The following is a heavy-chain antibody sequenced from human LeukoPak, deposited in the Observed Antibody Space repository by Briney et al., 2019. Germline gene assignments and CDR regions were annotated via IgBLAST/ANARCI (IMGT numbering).Heavy chain of an antibody. D-gene: IGHD4/OR15-4a*01. J-gene: IGHJ4*02. V-gene: IGHV3-73*01. CDR1: GFTFSDSH. CDR2: IRSKANNYAT. CDR3: SRQVLSVHDY. Sequence: GGSLRLSCAASGFTFSDSHMHWVRQASGRGLEWVGHIRSKANNYATAYGASVTGRFTISRDDSKNTAYLQMDSLKTEDTAVYYCSRQVLSVHDYWGQGILVTVSS.